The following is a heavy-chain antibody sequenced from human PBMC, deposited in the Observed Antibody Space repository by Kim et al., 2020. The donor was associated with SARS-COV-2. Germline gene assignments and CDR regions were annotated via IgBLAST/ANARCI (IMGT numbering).Heavy chain of an antibody. J-gene: IGHJ4*02. CDR2: IHHSGNT. CDR3: TRLLTDSGNYFRFDS. CDR1: GGSISNISW. Sequence: SETLSLTCAVSGGSISNISWWSLVRQPPGKGLEWIGEIHHSGNTNYNPTLKSRVTMSVDKSKNQFSLRLSSVTAADTAVYYCTRLLTDSGNYFRFDSWGQGTVVTVSS. D-gene: IGHD1-26*01. V-gene: IGHV4-4*02.